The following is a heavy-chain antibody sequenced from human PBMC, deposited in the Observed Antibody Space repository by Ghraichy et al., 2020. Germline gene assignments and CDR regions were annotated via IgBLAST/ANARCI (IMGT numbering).Heavy chain of an antibody. CDR3: AASNPILEGAFDI. CDR2: IVVGSGNT. Sequence: MGWIVVGSGNTNYAQKFQERVTITRDMSTSTAYMELSSLRSEDTAVYYCAASNPILEGAFDIWGQ. V-gene: IGHV1-58*01. J-gene: IGHJ3*02. D-gene: IGHD1-14*01.